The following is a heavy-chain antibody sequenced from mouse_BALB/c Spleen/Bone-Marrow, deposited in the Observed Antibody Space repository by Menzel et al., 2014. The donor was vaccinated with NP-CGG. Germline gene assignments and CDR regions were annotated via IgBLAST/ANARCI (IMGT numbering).Heavy chain of an antibody. CDR1: GFSLTTYG. J-gene: IGHJ4*01. Sequence: QVQLKESGPGLVQPSQSLSITCTVSGFSLTTYGVHRVRQSPGKGLEWLGVIWSGGSIDYNAAFISRLSISKDNSKSQVFFKTNSLQPNDTAIYYCARNGAMDYWGQGTSVTVSS. V-gene: IGHV2-2*02. CDR3: ARNGAMDY. CDR2: IWSGGSI.